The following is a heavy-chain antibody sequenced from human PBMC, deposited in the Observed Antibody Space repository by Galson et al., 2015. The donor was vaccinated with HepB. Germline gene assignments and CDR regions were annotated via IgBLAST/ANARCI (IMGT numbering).Heavy chain of an antibody. CDR2: ISYDGSNK. CDR1: GFTFSSYG. J-gene: IGHJ3*02. CDR3: AKFVGDCSSTSCYTVDDAFDI. V-gene: IGHV3-30*18. Sequence: SLRLSCAASGFTFSSYGMHWVRQAPGKGLEWVAVISYDGSNKYYADSVKGRFTISRDNSKNTLYLQMNSLRAEDTAVYYCAKFVGDCSSTSCYTVDDAFDIWGQGTMVTVSS. D-gene: IGHD2-2*02.